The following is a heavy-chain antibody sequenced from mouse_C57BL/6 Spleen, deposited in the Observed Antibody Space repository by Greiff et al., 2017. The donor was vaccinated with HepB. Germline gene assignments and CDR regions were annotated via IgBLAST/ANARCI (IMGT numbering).Heavy chain of an antibody. D-gene: IGHD1-1*01. CDR3: ARGTTVVAPYDDY. Sequence: QVQLQQPGAELVKPGASVKMSCKASGYTFTSYWITWVKQRPGQGLEWIGDIYPGSGSTNYNEKFKSKATLTVDTSSSTAYMQLSSLTSEDSAVYYCARGTTVVAPYDDYWGEGTTLTDST. CDR1: GYTFTSYW. V-gene: IGHV1-55*01. J-gene: IGHJ2*01. CDR2: IYPGSGST.